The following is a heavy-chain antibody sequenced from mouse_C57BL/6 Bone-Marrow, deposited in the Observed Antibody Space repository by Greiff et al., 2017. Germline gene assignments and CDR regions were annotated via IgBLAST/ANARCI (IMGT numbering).Heavy chain of an antibody. J-gene: IGHJ3*01. D-gene: IGHD2-5*01. V-gene: IGHV1-59*01. CDR3: ARGYYSSPFAY. CDR2: IDPSDSYT. Sequence: QVQLQQPGAELVRPGTSVKLSCTASGYTFTSYWMHWVKQRPGQGLEWIGVIDPSDSYTNYNQKFKGKATLTVDTSSSTAYMQLSSLTSEDSAVYYCARGYYSSPFAYWGQGTLVTVSA. CDR1: GYTFTSYW.